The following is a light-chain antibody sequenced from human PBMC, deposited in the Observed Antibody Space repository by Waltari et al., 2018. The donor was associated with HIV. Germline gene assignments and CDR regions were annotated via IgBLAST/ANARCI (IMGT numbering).Light chain of an antibody. CDR1: QTVSSSY. CDR2: AAY. J-gene: IGKJ2*01. CDR3: QHYGDSLT. Sequence: EIVLTQSPGTLSLSPGESATLSCRASQTVSSSYLAWYRQKPGQTPRLLIYAAYSRATGVPDRVSGGGSGTDFTLTISSLEPEDFAVYYCQHYGDSLTFGQGTKVEIK. V-gene: IGKV3-20*01.